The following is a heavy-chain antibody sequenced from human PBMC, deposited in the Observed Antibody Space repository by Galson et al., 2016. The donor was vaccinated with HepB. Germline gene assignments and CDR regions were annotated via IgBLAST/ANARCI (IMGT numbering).Heavy chain of an antibody. CDR1: RFTLSYFY. CDR3: ARNHGGWSPYYFDY. J-gene: IGHJ4*02. Sequence: LRLSCAASRFTLSYFYMSWVRQAPGKGLEWVANIYQDGSEKSYVDSVKGRFTISRDNAKNSLYLQMHSLRAEDTAVYYCARNHGGWSPYYFDYWGQGTLVTVST. V-gene: IGHV3-7*03. D-gene: IGHD6-19*01. CDR2: IYQDGSEK.